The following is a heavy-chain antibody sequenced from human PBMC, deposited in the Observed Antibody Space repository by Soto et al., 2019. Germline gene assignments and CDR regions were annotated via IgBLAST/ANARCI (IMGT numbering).Heavy chain of an antibody. D-gene: IGHD1-26*01. Sequence: GGSLRLSCVASGFTFSYYGMHWVRQAPGKGLEWVAVISPDGSNKYYADSVKGRFTISRDNSKTTLYLQTSSLRPGDMAVYFCAKDFLSGTYSEIAYLSYGLDVWGQGTTVTVSS. CDR1: GFTFSYYG. V-gene: IGHV3-30*18. CDR2: ISPDGSNK. J-gene: IGHJ6*02. CDR3: AKDFLSGTYSEIAYLSYGLDV.